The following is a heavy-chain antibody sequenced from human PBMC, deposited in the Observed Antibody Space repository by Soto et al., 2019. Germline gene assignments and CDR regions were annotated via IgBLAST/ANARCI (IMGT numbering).Heavy chain of an antibody. D-gene: IGHD2-2*01. CDR2: ISYDGSNK. V-gene: IGHV3-30-3*01. CDR1: GFTFSSYA. J-gene: IGHJ4*02. Sequence: PGGSLRLSCAASGFTFSSYAMHWVRQAPGKGLEWVAVISYDGSNKYYADSVKGRFTISRDNSKNTLYLQMNSLRAEDTAVYYCARRELGYCSSTSCYGLEFDYWGQGTLVTVSS. CDR3: ARRELGYCSSTSCYGLEFDY.